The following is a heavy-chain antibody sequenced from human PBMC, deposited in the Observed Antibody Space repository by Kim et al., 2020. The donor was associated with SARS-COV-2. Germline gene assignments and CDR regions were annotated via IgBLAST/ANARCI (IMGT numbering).Heavy chain of an antibody. V-gene: IGHV3-21*01. CDR1: GFTFSSYS. Sequence: GGSLRLSCAASGFTFSSYSMNWVRQAPGKGLEWVSSISSSSSYIYYADSVKGRFTISRDNAKNSLYLQMNSLRAEDTAVYYCARDYSNYDYTFYGMDVWGQGTTVTVSS. J-gene: IGHJ6*02. CDR3: ARDYSNYDYTFYGMDV. D-gene: IGHD4-4*01. CDR2: ISSSSSYI.